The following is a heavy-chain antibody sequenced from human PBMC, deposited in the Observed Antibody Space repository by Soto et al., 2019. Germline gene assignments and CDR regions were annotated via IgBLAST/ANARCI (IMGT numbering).Heavy chain of an antibody. J-gene: IGHJ5*02. V-gene: IGHV4-30-2*01. Sequence: SETLSLTCTVSGGSISSGVYFWSWIRQPPGKGLEWIGYIYHSGSTYYNPSLKSRVSISVDRSKNQFSLKLSSVTAADTAVYCGGDCYPPTPNWFDPWGQGTLVTVSS. CDR1: GGSISSGVYF. CDR3: GDCYPPTPNWFDP. D-gene: IGHD2-21*02. CDR2: IYHSGST.